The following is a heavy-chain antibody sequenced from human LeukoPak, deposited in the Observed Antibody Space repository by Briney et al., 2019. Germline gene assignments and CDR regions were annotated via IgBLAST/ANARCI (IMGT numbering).Heavy chain of an antibody. CDR1: GYTFTGYY. CDR3: ARGPWFGELTDAFDI. CDR2: INPNSGGT. Sequence: ASVKVSCKASGYTFTGYYIHWVRQAPGQGLEWMVWINPNSGGTNYAQKFQGRVTMTRDTSISTAYMELSKLISDDTGVYYCARGPWFGELTDAFDIWGQGTMVTVSS. V-gene: IGHV1-2*02. J-gene: IGHJ3*02. D-gene: IGHD3-10*01.